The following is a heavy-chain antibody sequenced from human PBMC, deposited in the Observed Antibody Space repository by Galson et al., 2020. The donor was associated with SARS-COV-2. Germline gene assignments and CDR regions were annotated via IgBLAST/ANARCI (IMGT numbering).Heavy chain of an antibody. CDR3: AKDKGGYCSGGSCLHGMDV. CDR1: GFTFSSYA. Sequence: PGGSLRLTCAASGFTFSSYAMSWVRQAPGKGLEWVSAISGSGGSTYYADSVKGRFTISRDNSKNTLYLQMNSLRAEDRAVYYWAKDKGGYCSGGSCLHGMDVWGQGTTVTVSS. D-gene: IGHD2-15*01. V-gene: IGHV3-23*01. CDR2: ISGSGGST. J-gene: IGHJ6*02.